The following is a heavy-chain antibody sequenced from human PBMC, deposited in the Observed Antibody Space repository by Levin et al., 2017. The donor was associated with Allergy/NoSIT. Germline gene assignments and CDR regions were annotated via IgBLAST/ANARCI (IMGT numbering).Heavy chain of an antibody. Sequence: SETLSLTCAVSGGSISSGGYSWSWIRQPPGTGLEWIGYIYHSGSTYYNPSLKSRVTISVDRSKNQFSLKLSSVTAADTAVYYCARGGRGMVRGVMDYWGQGTLVTVSS. J-gene: IGHJ4*02. V-gene: IGHV4-30-2*01. CDR2: IYHSGST. CDR1: GGSISSGGYS. D-gene: IGHD3-10*01. CDR3: ARGGRGMVRGVMDY.